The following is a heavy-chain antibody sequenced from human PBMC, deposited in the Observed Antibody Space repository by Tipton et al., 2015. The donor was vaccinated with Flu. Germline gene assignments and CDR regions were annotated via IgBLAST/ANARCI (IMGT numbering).Heavy chain of an antibody. V-gene: IGHV3-73*01. CDR1: GFTFSGSA. CDR2: IRSKANSYAA. Sequence: SLRLSCAASGFTFSGSAMHWVRQASGKGLEWVGRIRSKANSYAAAYAASVKGRFTISRDDSKNTAYLQMNSLKTEDTAVYYCTRPYYGSGSYYHQINAYWGQGTLVTVSS. CDR3: TRPYYGSGSYYHQINAY. D-gene: IGHD3-10*01. J-gene: IGHJ4*02.